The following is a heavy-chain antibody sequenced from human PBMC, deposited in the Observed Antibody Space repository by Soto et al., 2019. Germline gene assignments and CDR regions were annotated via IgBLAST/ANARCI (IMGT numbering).Heavy chain of an antibody. Sequence: EVQLVESGGGLVKPGGSLRLSCAASGFTFSSYSMNWVRQAPGKGLEWVSSISSSSSYIYYADSVKGRFTISRDNAKNSLYLQMNSLRAEDTAVYYCARARKLGIAVAGNFDYWGQGTLVTVSS. J-gene: IGHJ4*02. V-gene: IGHV3-21*01. D-gene: IGHD6-19*01. CDR2: ISSSSSYI. CDR3: ARARKLGIAVAGNFDY. CDR1: GFTFSSYS.